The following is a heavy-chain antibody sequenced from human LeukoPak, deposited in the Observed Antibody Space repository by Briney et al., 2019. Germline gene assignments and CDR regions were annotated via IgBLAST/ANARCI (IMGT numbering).Heavy chain of an antibody. CDR3: ARGGYYFDY. CDR1: GGSISSGDYY. D-gene: IGHD5-12*01. Sequence: SETLSLTCTVSGGSISSGDYYWSWIRQHPGKGLEWIGYIYYSGSTHYNPSLKSRVAISVDTSKNQFSLNLNSVTAADTAVYYCARGGYYFDYWGQGTLVTVSS. V-gene: IGHV4-31*03. J-gene: IGHJ4*02. CDR2: IYYSGST.